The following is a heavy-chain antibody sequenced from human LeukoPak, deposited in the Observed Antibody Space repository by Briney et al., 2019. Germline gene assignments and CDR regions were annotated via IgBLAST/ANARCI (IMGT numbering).Heavy chain of an antibody. CDR1: GGSFSGYY. CDR2: INRSGST. CDR3: ARGRTTGTTADY. V-gene: IGHV4-34*01. Sequence: SETLSLTCAVYGGSFSGYYWSWIRQPPGKGLEWIGEINRSGSTNYNPSLKSRVTISVDTSKNQFSLKLSSVTAADTAVYYCARGRTTGTTADYWGQGTLVTVSS. J-gene: IGHJ4*02. D-gene: IGHD1-1*01.